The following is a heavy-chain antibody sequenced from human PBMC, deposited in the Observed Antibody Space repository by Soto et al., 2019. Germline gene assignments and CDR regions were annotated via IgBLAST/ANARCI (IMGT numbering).Heavy chain of an antibody. Sequence: EVQLVESGGGLVKPGGYLRLSCAASGFTVSNAWMNWVRQAPGKGLEWVGRIKRTTDGGTTDYAAHVKGRFTISRDDSKNTLYLQMNSLKTEDTAVYYCATEYCTSGVCPYCYYYGRDVWGQGTTVTVSS. J-gene: IGHJ6*02. CDR3: ATEYCTSGVCPYCYYYGRDV. V-gene: IGHV3-15*07. CDR1: GFTVSNAW. CDR2: IKRTTDGGTT. D-gene: IGHD2-8*01.